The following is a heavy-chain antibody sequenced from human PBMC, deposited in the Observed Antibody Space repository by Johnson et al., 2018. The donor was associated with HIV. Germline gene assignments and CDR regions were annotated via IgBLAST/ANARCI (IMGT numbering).Heavy chain of an antibody. CDR3: AKERMGLAYCGGDCWEDAFDI. V-gene: IGHV3-20*04. CDR1: GFTFDDYG. J-gene: IGHJ3*02. CDR2: INWHGGST. Sequence: EVQLVESGGSVVRRGGSLRLSCSASGFTFDDYGMSWVRQGPGKGLEWVSGINWHGGSTGSADSVKGRFTISRDHSKNTLYLQMNSLRAEDTAVYYCAKERMGLAYCGGDCWEDAFDIWGQGTMVTVSS. D-gene: IGHD2-21*01.